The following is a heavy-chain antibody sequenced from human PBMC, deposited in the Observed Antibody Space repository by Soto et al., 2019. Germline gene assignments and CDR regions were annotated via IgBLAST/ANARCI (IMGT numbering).Heavy chain of an antibody. V-gene: IGHV1-69*15. CDR3: ARGLYCTSSSCYNHWFDP. D-gene: IGHD2-2*02. CDR2: IIPIFGTA. J-gene: IGHJ5*02. Sequence: SVKVSCKPSGGPLISYAIIWVRQAPGQGLEWMGKIIPIFGTANYAQKFQGRVTITADESTSTAYMELSSLRSEDTALYYRARGLYCTSSSCYNHWFDPWGQGTLVTVSS. CDR1: GGPLISYA.